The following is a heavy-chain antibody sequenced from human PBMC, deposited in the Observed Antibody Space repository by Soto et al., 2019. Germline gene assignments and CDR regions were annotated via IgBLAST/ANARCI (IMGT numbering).Heavy chain of an antibody. CDR3: ARGINYYDSGDEAFDI. Sequence: QVQLVQSGAEVKKPGASVKVSCKASGYTFTSYDINWVRQATGQGLEWMGWMNPNSGNTGYAQKFQGRVTMTRNTSISTAYMELSTLRSEDTAVYYCARGINYYDSGDEAFDIWGQGTMVTVSS. CDR1: GYTFTSYD. V-gene: IGHV1-8*01. J-gene: IGHJ3*02. D-gene: IGHD3-10*01. CDR2: MNPNSGNT.